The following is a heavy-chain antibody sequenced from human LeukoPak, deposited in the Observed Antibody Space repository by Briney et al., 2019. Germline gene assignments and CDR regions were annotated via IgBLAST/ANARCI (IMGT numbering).Heavy chain of an antibody. J-gene: IGHJ4*02. CDR3: ARGSYYGSGSSSGGRDY. Sequence: SETLSLTCTVSGGSISSYYWSWIRQPPGKGLEWIGYIYYSGSTNYNPSLKSRVTVSVDTSKNQFSLKLSSVTAADTAVYYCARGSYYGSGSSSGGRDYWGQGTLVTVSS. CDR2: IYYSGST. CDR1: GGSISSYY. V-gene: IGHV4-59*01. D-gene: IGHD3-10*01.